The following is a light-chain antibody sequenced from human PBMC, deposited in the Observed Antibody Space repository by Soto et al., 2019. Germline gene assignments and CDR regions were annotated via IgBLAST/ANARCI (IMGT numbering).Light chain of an antibody. V-gene: IGLV1-44*01. CDR3: ATWDDSLNGYV. J-gene: IGLJ1*01. CDR2: TNN. CDR1: SSNIGANT. Sequence: QSVLTQPPSASGAPGQRVTISCSGSSSNIGANTVNWYRQLPGTAPRLLMYTNNQRPSGVPDRFSGSKSGTSASLAISGLQSEDEADYYCATWDDSLNGYVFGTGTKVTV.